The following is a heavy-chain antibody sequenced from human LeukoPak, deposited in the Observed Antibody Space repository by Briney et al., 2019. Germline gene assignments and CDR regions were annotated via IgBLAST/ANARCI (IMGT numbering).Heavy chain of an antibody. J-gene: IGHJ6*03. Sequence: GGSLRLSCAASGFTFKFYNMNWVRQTPGKGLEWVSSITSSSMYIYYADSVKGRFTISRDNAKNSLSLQMNSLRAEDTAVYYCARDPYNGNYGDSYYYFMDAWGKGTTVTISS. CDR1: GFTFKFYN. CDR3: ARDPYNGNYGDSYYYFMDA. CDR2: ITSSSMYI. V-gene: IGHV3-21*01. D-gene: IGHD1-26*01.